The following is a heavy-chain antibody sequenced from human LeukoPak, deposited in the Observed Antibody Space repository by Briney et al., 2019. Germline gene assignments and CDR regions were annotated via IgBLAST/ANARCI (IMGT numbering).Heavy chain of an antibody. J-gene: IGHJ4*02. CDR3: ATLNSFGNDY. Sequence: PGGSLRLSCAGSGYIFDDYGMRWVRHAPGKGLEWVAGINWNGGSTGYAASVKGRCTISRDNAKNTVYLQINSLRAEDTAVYYCATLNSFGNDYWGQGVLVTVSS. D-gene: IGHD5-18*01. CDR2: INWNGGST. CDR1: GYIFDDYG. V-gene: IGHV3-20*04.